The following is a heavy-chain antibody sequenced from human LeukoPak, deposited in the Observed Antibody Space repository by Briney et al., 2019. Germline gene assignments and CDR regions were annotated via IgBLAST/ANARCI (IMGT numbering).Heavy chain of an antibody. J-gene: IGHJ4*02. CDR1: GFTFSSYW. Sequence: PGGSLRLSCAASGFTFSSYWMSWVRQAPGKGLEWVANIKQDGSEKYYVDSVKGRFTISRDNAKNSLYLQMNSLRAEDTAVYYCAKADIVLMVYANYWGQGTLVTVSS. D-gene: IGHD2-8*01. CDR3: AKADIVLMVYANY. V-gene: IGHV3-7*01. CDR2: IKQDGSEK.